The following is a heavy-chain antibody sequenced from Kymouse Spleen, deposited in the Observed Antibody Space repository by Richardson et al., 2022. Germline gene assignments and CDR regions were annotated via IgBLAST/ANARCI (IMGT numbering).Heavy chain of an antibody. CDR2: IWYDGSNK. Sequence: QVQLVESGGGVVQPGRSLRLSCAASGFTFSSYGMHWVRQAPGKGLEWVAVIWYDGSNKYYADSVKGRFTISRDNSKNTLYLQMNSLRAEDTAVYYCAREGVLRYFDWLLPFDYWGQGTLVTVSS. CDR1: GFTFSSYG. CDR3: AREGVLRYFDWLLPFDY. V-gene: IGHV3-33*01. D-gene: IGHD3-9*01. J-gene: IGHJ4*02.